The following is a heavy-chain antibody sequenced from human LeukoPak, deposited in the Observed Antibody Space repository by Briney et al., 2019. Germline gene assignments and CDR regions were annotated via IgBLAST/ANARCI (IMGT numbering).Heavy chain of an antibody. J-gene: IGHJ3*02. V-gene: IGHV3-43*01. CDR3: ATGIYDSSGYIYMSDAFDI. CDR1: GFTFDDYT. D-gene: IGHD3-22*01. CDR2: ISWDGGST. Sequence: GGSLRLSCAASGFTFDDYTMHWVRQAPGKGLEWVSRISWDGGSTYYADSVKGRFTISRDNSKNSLYLQMNSLRTEDTALYYCATGIYDSSGYIYMSDAFDIWGQGTMVTVSS.